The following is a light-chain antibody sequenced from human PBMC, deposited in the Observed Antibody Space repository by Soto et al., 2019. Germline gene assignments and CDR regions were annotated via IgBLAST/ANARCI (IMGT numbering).Light chain of an antibody. CDR3: MPAHQTPPT. CDR1: QSLLHSNGYNY. V-gene: IGKV2-28*01. Sequence: DFVMTQSQLALPVTPVDTASSSYRSSQSLLHSNGYNYLDWYLQKPGQSPQLLIYLGSNRASGVHDRLSGSGSVTDFKLKISRVEAEDVGVYDGMPAHQTPPTFGGGNKVVIK. CDR2: LGS. J-gene: IGKJ4*01.